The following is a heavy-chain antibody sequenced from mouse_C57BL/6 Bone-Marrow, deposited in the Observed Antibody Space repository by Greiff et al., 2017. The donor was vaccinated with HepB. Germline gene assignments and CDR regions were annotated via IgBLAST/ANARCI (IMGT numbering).Heavy chain of an antibody. V-gene: IGHV2-5*01. CDR2: IWRGGST. J-gene: IGHJ4*01. CDR3: AKTGYDYEAMDY. CDR1: GFSLTSYG. Sequence: QVQLQQSGPGLVQPSQSLSITCTVSGFSLTSYGVHWVRQSPGKGLEWLGVIWRGGSTDYNAAFMSRLSITKDNSKSQVFFTMNSLQADDTAIYYCAKTGYDYEAMDYWGQGTSVTVSS.